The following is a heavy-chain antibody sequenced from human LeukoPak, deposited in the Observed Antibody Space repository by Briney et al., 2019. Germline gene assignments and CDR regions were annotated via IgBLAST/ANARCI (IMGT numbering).Heavy chain of an antibody. CDR2: IYSGGST. Sequence: GGSLRLSCAAFGFTVSSNYMSWVRQAPGKGLEWVSVIYSGGSTYYADSVKGRFTISRDNSKNTLYLQMNSLRAEDTAVYYCAKGGQYQLLPPFDYWGQGTLVTVSS. CDR3: AKGGQYQLLPPFDY. D-gene: IGHD2-2*01. CDR1: GFTVSSNY. J-gene: IGHJ4*02. V-gene: IGHV3-66*01.